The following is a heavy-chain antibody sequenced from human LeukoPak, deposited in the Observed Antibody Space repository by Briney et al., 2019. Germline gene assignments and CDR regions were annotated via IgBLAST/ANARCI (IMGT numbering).Heavy chain of an antibody. V-gene: IGHV3-33*01. Sequence: GRSLRLSCAASGFTFSSYGMHWVRQAPGKGLEWVAVIWYDGSNKYYADSVKGRFTISRDNSKNTLYLQMNSLRAEDTAVYYCARDTSVVVASTPGDYWGQGTLVTVSS. D-gene: IGHD2-15*01. CDR2: IWYDGSNK. J-gene: IGHJ4*02. CDR1: GFTFSSYG. CDR3: ARDTSVVVASTPGDY.